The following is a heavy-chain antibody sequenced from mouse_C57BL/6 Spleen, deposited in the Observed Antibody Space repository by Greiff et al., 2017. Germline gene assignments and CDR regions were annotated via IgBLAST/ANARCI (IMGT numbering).Heavy chain of an antibody. V-gene: IGHV10-1*01. CDR3: VRQDMDSNYLYYAMDY. CDR2: IRSKSNNYAT. Sequence: EVQVVESGGGLVQPKGSLKLSCAASGFSFNTYAMNWVRQAPGKGLEWVARIRSKSNNYATYYADSVKDRFTISRDDSESMLYLQMNNLKTEDTAMYYCVRQDMDSNYLYYAMDYWGQGTSVTVSS. CDR1: GFSFNTYA. D-gene: IGHD2-5*01. J-gene: IGHJ4*01.